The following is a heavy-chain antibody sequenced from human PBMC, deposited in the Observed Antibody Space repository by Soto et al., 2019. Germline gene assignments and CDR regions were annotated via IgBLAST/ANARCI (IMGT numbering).Heavy chain of an antibody. CDR1: GFTFSSYG. CDR3: ARDQLYYNDISGRPLNAFDV. Sequence: PGGSLRLSCVASGFTFSSYGMHWVRQAPGKGLEWVSYIGNDRSNKYYVDSVKGRFTISRDNAKNSLYLQMNSLRAEDTAVYYCARDQLYYNDISGRPLNAFDVWGQGTMVTVSS. CDR2: IGNDRSNK. D-gene: IGHD3-22*01. J-gene: IGHJ3*01. V-gene: IGHV3-48*01.